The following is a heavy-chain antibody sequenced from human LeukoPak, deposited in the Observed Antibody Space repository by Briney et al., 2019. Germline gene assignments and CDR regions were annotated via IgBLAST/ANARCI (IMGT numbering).Heavy chain of an antibody. CDR1: GYSISSGSYY. J-gene: IGHJ2*01. D-gene: IGHD4-17*01. Sequence: SETLSLTCAVSGYSISSGSYYWSWIRQPAGKGLEWIGRIYTSGSTNYNPSLKSRVTISVDTSKNQFSLKLSSVTAADTAVYYCARDSPTSHDYGDYGASYWYFDLWGRGTLVTVSS. CDR3: ARDSPTSHDYGDYGASYWYFDL. V-gene: IGHV4-61*02. CDR2: IYTSGST.